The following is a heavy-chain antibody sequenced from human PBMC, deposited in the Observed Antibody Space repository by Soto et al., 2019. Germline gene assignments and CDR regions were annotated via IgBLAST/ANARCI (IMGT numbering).Heavy chain of an antibody. CDR1: GFTFSSYG. CDR2: ISAPSGTT. V-gene: IGHV3-23*01. D-gene: IGHD6-19*01. J-gene: IGHJ4*02. Sequence: GGSLRLSCAASGFTFSSYGMSWVRQAPGKGLEWVSSISAPSGTTYYADSVKGRFTISRDNSQNTLHLQMNSLRAENTALYYCATGIQGTSGWYGYWGQGTLVTVSS. CDR3: ATGIQGTSGWYGY.